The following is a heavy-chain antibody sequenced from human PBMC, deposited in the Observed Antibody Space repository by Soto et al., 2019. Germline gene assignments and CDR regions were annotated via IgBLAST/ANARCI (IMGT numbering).Heavy chain of an antibody. J-gene: IGHJ6*03. V-gene: IGHV3-23*01. Sequence: SGGSLRLSCAASGFTFSSYAMSWVRQAPGKGLEWVSAISGSGGSTYYADSVKGRFTISRDNSKNTLYLQMNSLRAEDTAVYYCGKDGVAQHYYYYMDVWGKGTTVTVSS. CDR2: ISGSGGST. D-gene: IGHD2-15*01. CDR1: GFTFSSYA. CDR3: GKDGVAQHYYYYMDV.